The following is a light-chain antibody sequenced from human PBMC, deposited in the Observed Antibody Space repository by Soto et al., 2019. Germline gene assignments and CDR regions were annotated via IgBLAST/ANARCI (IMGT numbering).Light chain of an antibody. CDR1: SSDVGGYDY. J-gene: IGLJ2*01. CDR3: SSYTSSSTVL. Sequence: QSALTQPASVSGSPGQSITISCTGPSSDVGGYDYVSWYQQHPGKAPKLMIYNVRNRPSGVSNRFSGSKAGNTASLTISGLQAEYEAAYYCSSYTSSSTVLFGGGTKLTVL. CDR2: NVR. V-gene: IGLV2-14*01.